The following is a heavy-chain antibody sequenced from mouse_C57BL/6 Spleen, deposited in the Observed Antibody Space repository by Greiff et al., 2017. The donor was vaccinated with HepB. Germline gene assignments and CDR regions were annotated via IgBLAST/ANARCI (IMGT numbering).Heavy chain of an antibody. CDR2: IDPSASNT. D-gene: IGHD1-1*01. CDR1: GYTFTSYW. J-gene: IGHJ2*01. Sequence: VQLQQSGAELVKPGASVKLSCKASGYTFTSYWMQWVKQRPGQGLEWIGEIDPSASNTNYNQKFKGKATLTVDTSCSTAYMQLSSLTAEDSAVYYCARGPTTGGLFDYWGQGTTLTVSS. CDR3: ARGPTTGGLFDY. V-gene: IGHV1-50*01.